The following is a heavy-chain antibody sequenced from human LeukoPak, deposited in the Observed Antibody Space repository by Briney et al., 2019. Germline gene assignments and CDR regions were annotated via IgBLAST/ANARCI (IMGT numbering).Heavy chain of an antibody. Sequence: PGGSLRLSCAASGVTFSTYGMHWVRQAPGKGLEWVAFIRSDAINKYYADSVKGRFTISRDNSKNTLYLQMNSLRVGDTAVYYCAKEGRPYSGSYYFDYWGQGTLVTVSS. D-gene: IGHD1-26*01. CDR2: IRSDAINK. CDR3: AKEGRPYSGSYYFDY. CDR1: GVTFSTYG. J-gene: IGHJ4*02. V-gene: IGHV3-30*02.